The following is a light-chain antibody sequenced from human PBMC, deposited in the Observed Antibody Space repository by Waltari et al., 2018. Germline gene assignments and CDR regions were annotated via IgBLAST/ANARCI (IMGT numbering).Light chain of an antibody. Sequence: DIQMTQSPSSLSASVGDRVTITCRASQMITSYLNWYQQKPGQAPKLLIYLASHLQTGDPSRFSGSGSETDFTLTISSLQPEDFATYYCQQTFTFPRTFGQGTKVEIK. CDR2: LAS. CDR1: QMITSY. CDR3: QQTFTFPRT. J-gene: IGKJ1*01. V-gene: IGKV1-39*01.